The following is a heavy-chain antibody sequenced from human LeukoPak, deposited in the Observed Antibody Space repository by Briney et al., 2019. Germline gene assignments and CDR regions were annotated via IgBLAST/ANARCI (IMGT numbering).Heavy chain of an antibody. CDR1: GYTFTSYD. V-gene: IGHV1-8*01. Sequence: ASVKVSCKASGYTFTSYDINWVRQATGQGLEWMEWMNPNSGNTGYAQKFQGRVTMTRNTSISTAYMELSSLRSEDTAVYYCARTGRSSAGVVYYYYYYMDVWGKGTTVTVSS. CDR3: ARTGRSSAGVVYYYYYYMDV. D-gene: IGHD6-13*01. CDR2: MNPNSGNT. J-gene: IGHJ6*03.